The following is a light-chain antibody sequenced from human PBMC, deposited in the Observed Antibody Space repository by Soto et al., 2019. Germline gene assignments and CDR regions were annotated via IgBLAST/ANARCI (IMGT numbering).Light chain of an antibody. CDR3: QQYNNWPQT. CDR1: QSVSSN. V-gene: IGKV3-15*01. CDR2: GAS. Sequence: EIVIAQSPATLSLSPGERATVSCRASQSVSSNFAWYQQKPGQAPRLLIYGASTRATGIPARFSGSGSGTEFTLTISSLQSEDFAVYYCQQYNNWPQTFGQGTKVDI. J-gene: IGKJ1*01.